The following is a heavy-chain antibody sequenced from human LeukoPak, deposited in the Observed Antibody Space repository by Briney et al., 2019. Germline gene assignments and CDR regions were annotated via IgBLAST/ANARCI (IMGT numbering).Heavy chain of an antibody. Sequence: RASVKVSCKASGYTFTGYYMHWVRQAPGQELEWMGWINPNSGGTNYAQKFQGRVTMTRDTSISTAYMELSRLRSDDTAVYYCAREAYMVRGVKNSVGMDVWGQGTTVTVSS. CDR3: AREAYMVRGVKNSVGMDV. CDR2: INPNSGGT. V-gene: IGHV1-2*02. CDR1: GYTFTGYY. J-gene: IGHJ6*02. D-gene: IGHD3-10*01.